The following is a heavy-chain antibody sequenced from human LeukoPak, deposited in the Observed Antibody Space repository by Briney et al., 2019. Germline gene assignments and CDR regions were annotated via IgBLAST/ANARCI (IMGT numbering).Heavy chain of an antibody. J-gene: IGHJ6*03. CDR3: ARENSDYYYYMDV. CDR1: GGSISRYY. Sequence: SGTLSLTCTVSGGSISRYYWSWIRQPAGKGLEWIGRIYTSGSTNYNPSLKSRVTMSVDTSKNQFSLKLSSVTAADTAVYYCARENSDYYYYMDVWGKATTVTVSS. CDR2: IYTSGST. V-gene: IGHV4-4*07. D-gene: IGHD4-23*01.